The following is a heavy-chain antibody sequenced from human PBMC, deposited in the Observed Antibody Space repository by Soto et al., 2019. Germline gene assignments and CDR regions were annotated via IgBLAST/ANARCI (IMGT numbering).Heavy chain of an antibody. J-gene: IGHJ4*02. CDR1: GFTFSSYS. CDR2: ISSSSSTI. D-gene: IGHD6-25*01. Sequence: EVQLVESGGGLAQPGRSLRLSCAASGFTFSSYSMNWVRQAPGKGLEWVSYISSSSSTIYYAYSVKGRFTISRDNAKNSLYLQMNSLRAEDTAVYYCARATAAGWCQVTLVTVSS. V-gene: IGHV3-48*01. CDR3: ARATAAG.